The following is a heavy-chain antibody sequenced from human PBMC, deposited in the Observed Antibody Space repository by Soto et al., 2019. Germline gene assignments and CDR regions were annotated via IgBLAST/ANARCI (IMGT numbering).Heavy chain of an antibody. Sequence: PGGSLRLSCAASGFTFNNAWMSWVRQAPGKGLEWVGHIKSKSDGGTPDYAAPVKGRFHISRDDTKNTLYVQMNSMKTEDTAVYYCARDLWERRSYYGMEVWGPGTT. CDR3: ARDLWERRSYYGMEV. V-gene: IGHV3-15*01. CDR1: GFTFNNAW. D-gene: IGHD1-26*01. J-gene: IGHJ6*02. CDR2: IKSKSDGGTP.